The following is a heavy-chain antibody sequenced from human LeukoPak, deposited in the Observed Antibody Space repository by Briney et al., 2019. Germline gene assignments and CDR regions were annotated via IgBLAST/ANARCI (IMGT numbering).Heavy chain of an antibody. Sequence: ASLKVSCKASGYTFTSNYMHWVRQAPGQGLEWMGIINPNGGSTSYAQMLKGRVTMTRDTSTSTVYMELSSLRSEDTAVYYCFISSRRRHTRYPHFDYWGQGTLVTVSS. CDR1: GYTFTSNY. D-gene: IGHD2-2*02. J-gene: IGHJ4*02. CDR3: FISSRRRHTRYPHFDY. V-gene: IGHV1-46*01. CDR2: INPNGGST.